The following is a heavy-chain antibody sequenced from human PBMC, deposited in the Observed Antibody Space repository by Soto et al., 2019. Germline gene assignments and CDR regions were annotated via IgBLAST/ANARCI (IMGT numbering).Heavy chain of an antibody. CDR1: GYTFTSYA. Sequence: WASVKVSCKASGYTFTSYAMHWVRQAPGQRLEWMGWINAGNGNTKYSQKFQGRVTITRDTSASTAYMELSSLRSEDTAVYYCASSVGWNYSLLGYWGQGTLVTVSS. V-gene: IGHV1-3*01. D-gene: IGHD1-7*01. CDR3: ASSVGWNYSLLGY. J-gene: IGHJ4*02. CDR2: INAGNGNT.